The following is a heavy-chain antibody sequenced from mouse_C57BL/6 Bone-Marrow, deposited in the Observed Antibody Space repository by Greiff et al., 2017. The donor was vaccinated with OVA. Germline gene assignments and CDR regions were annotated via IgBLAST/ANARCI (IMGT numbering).Heavy chain of an antibody. CDR2: IYPRSGNT. CDR1: GYTFTSYG. Sequence: VKLQQSGAELARPGASVKLSCKASGYTFTSYGISWVKQRTGQGLEWIGEIYPRSGNTYYNEKFKGKATLTADKSSSTAYMELRSLTSEDSAVYFCARKGDLQGLRRGLYYARDYGGQGTAVTVSA. D-gene: IGHD2-2*01. J-gene: IGHJ4*01. V-gene: IGHV1-81*01. CDR3: ARKGDLQGLRRGLYYARDY.